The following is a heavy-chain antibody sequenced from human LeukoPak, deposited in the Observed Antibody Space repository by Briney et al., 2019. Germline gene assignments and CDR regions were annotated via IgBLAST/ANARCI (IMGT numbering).Heavy chain of an antibody. Sequence: GRSLRVSCAESGFTLSSYGMHWVRQAPDRGLGWGADIWYDGSNKYYADSVKGRFTISRDNSKNTLYLQMNSLRAEDTAVYYCARDSNGGAFDYWGQGTLVTVSS. J-gene: IGHJ4*02. V-gene: IGHV3-33*01. CDR2: IWYDGSNK. CDR1: GFTLSSYG. CDR3: ARDSNGGAFDY. D-gene: IGHD3-22*01.